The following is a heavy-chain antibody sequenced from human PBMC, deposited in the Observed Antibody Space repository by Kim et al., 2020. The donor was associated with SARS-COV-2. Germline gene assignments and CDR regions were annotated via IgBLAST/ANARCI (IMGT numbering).Heavy chain of an antibody. J-gene: IGHJ4*02. D-gene: IGHD4-17*01. CDR3: AHNRDFYGTLQE. CDR2: I. Sequence: IDYAAPVEGRFSISRDDSQGMVYLQMSSLKTEDTGVYYCAHNRDFYGTLQEWGQGTLVTVSS. V-gene: IGHV3-15*01.